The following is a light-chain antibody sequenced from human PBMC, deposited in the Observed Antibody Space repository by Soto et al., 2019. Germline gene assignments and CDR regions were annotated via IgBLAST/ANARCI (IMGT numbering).Light chain of an antibody. CDR2: EVS. Sequence: QSVLTQPPSVSGSPGQSGALSCTGTSRDVGNYNRVSWYQQPPGTAPKLMIYEVSNRPSGVPDRFSGSKSGNTASLTISGLQAEDEADYYCCSYTTSSTYVFGTGTKVTVL. CDR1: SRDVGNYNR. CDR3: CSYTTSSTYV. J-gene: IGLJ1*01. V-gene: IGLV2-18*02.